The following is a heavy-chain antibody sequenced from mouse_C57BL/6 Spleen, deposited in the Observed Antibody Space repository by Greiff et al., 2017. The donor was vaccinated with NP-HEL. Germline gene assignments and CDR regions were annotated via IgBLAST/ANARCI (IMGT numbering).Heavy chain of an antibody. J-gene: IGHJ2*01. CDR3: ARSPYYGSSLYFDY. CDR1: GYTFTNYW. D-gene: IGHD1-1*01. V-gene: IGHV1-63*01. Sequence: QVHVKQSGAELVRPGTSVKMSCKASGYTFTNYWIGWAKQRPGHGLEWIGDIYPGGGYTNYNEKFKGKATLTADKSSSTAYMQFSSLTSEDSAIYYCARSPYYGSSLYFDYWGQGTTLTVSS. CDR2: IYPGGGYT.